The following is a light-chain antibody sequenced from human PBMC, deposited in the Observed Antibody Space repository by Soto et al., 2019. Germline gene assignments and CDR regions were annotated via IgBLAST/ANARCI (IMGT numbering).Light chain of an antibody. Sequence: QSALTQPRSVSGSPGQSVTISSTGTSSDVGDYNYVSWYQQHPGKAPKLMIYDVSERPSGVPDRFSGSKSGNTASLTISGLQAEDEADYYCCSYAGSYTGVFGGGTKLTVL. CDR1: SSDVGDYNY. CDR2: DVS. CDR3: CSYAGSYTGV. J-gene: IGLJ3*02. V-gene: IGLV2-11*01.